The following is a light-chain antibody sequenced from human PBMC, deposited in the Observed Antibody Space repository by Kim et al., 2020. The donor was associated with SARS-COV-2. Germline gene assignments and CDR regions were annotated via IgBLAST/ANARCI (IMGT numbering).Light chain of an antibody. V-gene: IGLV2-8*01. Sequence: QSFTISCTGTSSDGGGYNYVSWYQQHPGKVPKLMIYEVSKRPSGVPDRFSGSKSGNTASLTVSGLQAEDEADYYCSSYVGSDNYVFGTGTKVTVL. J-gene: IGLJ1*01. CDR2: EVS. CDR1: SSDGGGYNY. CDR3: SSYVGSDNYV.